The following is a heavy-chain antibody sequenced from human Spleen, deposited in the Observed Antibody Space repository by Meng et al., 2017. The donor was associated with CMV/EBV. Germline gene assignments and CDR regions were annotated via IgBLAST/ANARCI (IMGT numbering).Heavy chain of an antibody. CDR3: ARAMGTVTPDY. J-gene: IGHJ4*02. Sequence: SETLSLTCAVYGGSFSGYYWSWIRQPPGKGLEWIGEINHSGSTNYNPSLKSRVTISVDTSKNQFSLKLSSVTAADTAVYYCARAMGTVTPDYWGQGTLVTVSS. CDR1: GGSFSGYY. V-gene: IGHV4-34*01. CDR2: INHSGST. D-gene: IGHD4-17*01.